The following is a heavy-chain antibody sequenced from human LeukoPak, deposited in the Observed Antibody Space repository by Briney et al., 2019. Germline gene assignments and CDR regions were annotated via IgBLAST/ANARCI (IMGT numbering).Heavy chain of an antibody. J-gene: IGHJ4*02. CDR1: GGSFSGYY. CDR2: INHSGST. D-gene: IGHD6-19*01. Sequence: SETLSLTCAVYGGSFSGYYWSWIRQPPGKGLEWIGEINHSGSTNYNPSLKSRVTISVDTSKNQFSLKLSSVTAADTAVYYCASIAVAGTAGDYWGQGTLDTVSS. V-gene: IGHV4-34*01. CDR3: ASIAVAGTAGDY.